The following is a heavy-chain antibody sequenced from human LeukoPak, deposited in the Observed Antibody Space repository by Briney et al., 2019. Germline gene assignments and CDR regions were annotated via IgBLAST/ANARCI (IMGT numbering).Heavy chain of an antibody. Sequence: GGSLRLSCAASGFTFSSYRMNWVRQAPGKGLEWVSSISSSSSYIYYADSVKGRFTISRDNAKNSLYLQMNSLRAEDTAVYYCARDGVNAAFDIWGQGTMVTVSS. V-gene: IGHV3-21*01. CDR2: ISSSSSYI. CDR1: GFTFSSYR. D-gene: IGHD3-16*01. CDR3: ARDGVNAAFDI. J-gene: IGHJ3*02.